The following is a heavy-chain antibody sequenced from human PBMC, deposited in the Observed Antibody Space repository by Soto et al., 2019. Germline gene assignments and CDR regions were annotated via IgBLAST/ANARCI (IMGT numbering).Heavy chain of an antibody. D-gene: IGHD1-26*01. Sequence: PGGSLRLSCAASGFTFSSYSMNWVRQAPGKGLEWVSYISSSSSTIYYADSVKGRFTISRDNAKNSLYLQMNSLRDEDTAVYYCARDRESRYSGSYFDYWGQGTLVTVSS. CDR2: ISSSSSTI. CDR3: ARDRESRYSGSYFDY. J-gene: IGHJ4*02. CDR1: GFTFSSYS. V-gene: IGHV3-48*02.